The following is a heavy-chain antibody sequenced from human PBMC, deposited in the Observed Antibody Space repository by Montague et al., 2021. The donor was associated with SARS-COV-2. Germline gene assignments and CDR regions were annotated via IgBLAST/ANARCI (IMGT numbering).Heavy chain of an antibody. V-gene: IGHV2-5*02. CDR1: GFSLSTSGVG. D-gene: IGHD6-13*01. CDR2: IYRDDDK. CDR3: AHRESVRIAAAEFDY. Sequence: PALGKPTQTLTPTCTFSGFSLSTSGVGVGWIRQPPGKALEWLALIYRDDDKRYSPSLKSRLTITKDTSTNQVVLTMTNMDPVVPATYYCAHRESVRIAAAEFDYWGQGTLVTVSS. J-gene: IGHJ4*02.